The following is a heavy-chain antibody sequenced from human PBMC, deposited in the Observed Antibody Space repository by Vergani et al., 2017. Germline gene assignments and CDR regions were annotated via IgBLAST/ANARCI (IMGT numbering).Heavy chain of an antibody. J-gene: IGHJ4*02. V-gene: IGHV4-34*01. CDR2: INHSGST. D-gene: IGHD3-22*01. CDR3: AMYYYDSSGYYSYFDY. CDR1: GGSFSGYY. Sequence: QVQLQQWGAGLLKPSETLSLTCAVYGGSFSGYYWSWIRQPPGKGLEWIGEINHSGSTNYNPSLKSRVTISVDTSKNQFSLKLSSVTAADTAVYYCAMYYYDSSGYYSYFDYWGQGTLVTVSS.